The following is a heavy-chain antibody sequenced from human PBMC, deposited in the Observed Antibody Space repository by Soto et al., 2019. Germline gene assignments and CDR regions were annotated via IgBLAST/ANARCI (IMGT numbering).Heavy chain of an antibody. Sequence: EVQLLESGGGLVQPGGSLRLSCAASGFSFGIYAMGWVRQAPGKGLEWVSVISGSGDITYYADSVKGRFTISRDNSKNTLELQMNSLRAEDTAVYYCAKNSRNGFTIDWYFDRWGRGALGTVAS. CDR3: AKNSRNGFTIDWYFDR. V-gene: IGHV3-23*01. D-gene: IGHD3-10*01. CDR1: GFSFGIYA. CDR2: ISGSGDIT. J-gene: IGHJ2*01.